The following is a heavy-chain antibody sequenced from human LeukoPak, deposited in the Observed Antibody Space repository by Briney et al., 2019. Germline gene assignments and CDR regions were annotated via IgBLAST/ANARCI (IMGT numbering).Heavy chain of an antibody. Sequence: GGSLRLSCATSGFTFSDYTMNWVRQAPGKGLEWVSFISASGTSIYYADSVRGRFTISRDNAKNSLYLQMNSLRAEDTAVYYCARNYGGNSAGWGQGTLVTVSS. CDR1: GFTFSDYT. CDR3: ARNYGGNSAG. J-gene: IGHJ4*02. V-gene: IGHV3-21*01. CDR2: ISASGTSI. D-gene: IGHD4-23*01.